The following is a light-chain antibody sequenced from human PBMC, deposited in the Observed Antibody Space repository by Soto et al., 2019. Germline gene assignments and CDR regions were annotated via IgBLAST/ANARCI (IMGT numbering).Light chain of an antibody. CDR1: QSVSSY. CDR3: QQRSNWSGT. CDR2: DAS. V-gene: IGKV3-11*01. J-gene: IGKJ1*01. Sequence: EIVMTQSPAILSVSPGERVTLSCRANQSVSSYLAWYQQKPGQAPRLLIYDASNRATGIPARFSGSGSGTDFTLTISSLEPEDFAVYYCQQRSNWSGTFGQGTKVDIK.